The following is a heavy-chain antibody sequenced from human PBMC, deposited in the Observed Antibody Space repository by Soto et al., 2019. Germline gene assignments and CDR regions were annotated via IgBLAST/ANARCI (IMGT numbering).Heavy chain of an antibody. V-gene: IGHV4-34*01. J-gene: IGHJ6*02. Sequence: PSVLKSHSYAVYGGSCAGNYRSWIRKPPGKGLEWIGEVNDSGSTNFNPSLKSRVTISVDTSKKQFTLKLTSVTAADTAVYYCATDSATSYFGMGVLGHGTTVPVSS. D-gene: IGHD1-26*01. CDR1: GGSCAGNY. CDR2: VNDSGST. CDR3: ATDSATSYFGMGV.